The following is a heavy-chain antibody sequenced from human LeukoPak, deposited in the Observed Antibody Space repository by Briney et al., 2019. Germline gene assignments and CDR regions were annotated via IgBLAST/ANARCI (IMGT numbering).Heavy chain of an antibody. V-gene: IGHV1-69*04. CDR2: IIPILGIA. D-gene: IGHD6-19*01. J-gene: IGHJ4*02. CDR3: APSSGWTIVDY. CDR1: GGTFSSYA. Sequence: ASVKVSCKASGGTFSSYAISWVRQAPGQVLEWMGRIIPILGIANYAQKFQGRVTITADKSTSTAYMELSSLRSDDTAVYYCAPSSGWTIVDYWSQGTLVTVSS.